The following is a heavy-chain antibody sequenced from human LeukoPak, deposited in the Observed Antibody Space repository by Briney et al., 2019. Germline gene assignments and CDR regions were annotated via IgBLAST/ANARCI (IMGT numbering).Heavy chain of an antibody. Sequence: GGSLGLSCAASGFTFSGSAMHWVRQASGKGLEWVGRIRSKANSYATAYAASVKGRFTISRDDSKNTAYLQMNSLKTEDTAVYYCTNQYCTNGVCYLDYWGQGTLVTVSS. D-gene: IGHD2-8*01. CDR1: GFTFSGSA. CDR2: IRSKANSYAT. V-gene: IGHV3-73*01. J-gene: IGHJ4*02. CDR3: TNQYCTNGVCYLDY.